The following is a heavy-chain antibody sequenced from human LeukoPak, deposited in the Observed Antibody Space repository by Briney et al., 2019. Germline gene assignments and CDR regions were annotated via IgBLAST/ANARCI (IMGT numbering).Heavy chain of an antibody. J-gene: IGHJ4*02. Sequence: ASVKVSCKASGYNFISYAISWVRQAPGQGLEWMGWSNAYNGNTKFAQKFQGRVAMTTDTSTSTAYMELGSLRSDDTAVYFCARDRIAAAVLDHWGQGTLVTVSS. CDR3: ARDRIAAAVLDH. D-gene: IGHD6-13*01. CDR1: GYNFISYA. V-gene: IGHV1-18*01. CDR2: SNAYNGNT.